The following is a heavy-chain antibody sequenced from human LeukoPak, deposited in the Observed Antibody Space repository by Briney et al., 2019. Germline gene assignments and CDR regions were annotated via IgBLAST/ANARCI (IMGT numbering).Heavy chain of an antibody. J-gene: IGHJ5*02. Sequence: SETLSLTCSVSGDSITGYSWSWIRQPPGKGLEWIGEINHSGSTNYNPSLKSRVTISVDTSKNQFSLKLSSVTAADTAVYYCARRGEVLLWFGESRNWFDPWGQGTLVTVSS. CDR1: GDSITGYS. D-gene: IGHD3-10*01. CDR3: ARRGEVLLWFGESRNWFDP. V-gene: IGHV4-34*01. CDR2: INHSGST.